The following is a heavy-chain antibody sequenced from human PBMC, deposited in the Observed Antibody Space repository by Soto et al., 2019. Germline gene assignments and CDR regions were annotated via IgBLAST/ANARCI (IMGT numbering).Heavy chain of an antibody. J-gene: IGHJ4*02. D-gene: IGHD6-13*01. CDR3: ANHAAAAAPDY. CDR1: GFTFSSYA. V-gene: IGHV3-23*01. CDR2: ISGSGGGT. Sequence: EVQLLESGGGLVQPGGSLRLSCAASGFTFSSYAMSWVRQAPGKGLEWVSLISGSGGGTYYADSVKGRFTISRDNSKNTVYLQINSLIAEDTAVYYCANHAAAAAPDYWGQGNLVTVSS.